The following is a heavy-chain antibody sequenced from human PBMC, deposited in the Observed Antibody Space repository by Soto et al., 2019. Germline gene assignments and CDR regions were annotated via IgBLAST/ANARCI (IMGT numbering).Heavy chain of an antibody. CDR2: IIPIFGTA. CDR1: GGTFSSYA. CDR3: ARAVVVAAIWSPFDY. Sequence: SVKVSCKASGGTFSSYAISWVRQAPGQGLEWMGGIIPIFGTANYAQKFQGRVTITADESTSTAYMELSSLRSEDTAVYYCARAVVVAAIWSPFDYWGQGTLVTVS. V-gene: IGHV1-69*13. D-gene: IGHD2-15*01. J-gene: IGHJ4*02.